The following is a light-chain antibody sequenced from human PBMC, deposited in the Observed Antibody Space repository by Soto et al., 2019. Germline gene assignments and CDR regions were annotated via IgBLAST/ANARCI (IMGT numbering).Light chain of an antibody. CDR3: QQSYSTLLIT. Sequence: DIQMTQSPSSLSASVGDRVTITCQASQSISTYLNWYQQKPGKAPKLLIYAASSLQSGVPSRFSGSGSGTDFTLTISSLQPEDFATYYCQQSYSTLLITFGQGTRLE. CDR2: AAS. V-gene: IGKV1-39*01. J-gene: IGKJ5*01. CDR1: QSISTY.